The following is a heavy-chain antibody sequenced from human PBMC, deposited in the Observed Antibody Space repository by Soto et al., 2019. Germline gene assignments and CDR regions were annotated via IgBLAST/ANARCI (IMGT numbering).Heavy chain of an antibody. V-gene: IGHV3-30-3*01. Sequence: QVQLMESGGGVVQPGRSLRLSCAASGFNFRSYAIHWVRQAPGKGLEWVAIISYDGSNKFYKDSVKGRFTISRDNSNNTLHLQMNRLRSEYTAVYYCARDGRTYTTLPHGGLDQWGQGTLVTVSS. CDR1: GFNFRSYA. CDR3: ARDGRTYTTLPHGGLDQ. D-gene: IGHD3-16*01. CDR2: ISYDGSNK. J-gene: IGHJ4*02.